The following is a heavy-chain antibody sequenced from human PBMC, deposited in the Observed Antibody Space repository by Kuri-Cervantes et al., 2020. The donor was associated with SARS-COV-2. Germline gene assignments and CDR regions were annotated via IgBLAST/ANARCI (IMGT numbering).Heavy chain of an antibody. CDR2: INHSGST. D-gene: IGHD1-26*01. Sequence: SETLSLTCAVSGASISSNRDFYWSWFRQPPGKGLEWIGEINHSGSTNYNPSLKSQVTISVDTSKNQFSLKLSSVTAADTAVYYCTRGWYPVGATILYYFDYWGQGTLVTVSS. V-gene: IGHV4-4*02. CDR3: TRGWYPVGATILYYFDY. CDR1: GASISSNRDFY. J-gene: IGHJ4*02.